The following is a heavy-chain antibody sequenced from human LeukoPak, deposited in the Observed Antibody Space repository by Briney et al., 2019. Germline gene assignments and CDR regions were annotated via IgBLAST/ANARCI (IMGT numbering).Heavy chain of an antibody. V-gene: IGHV3-74*01. D-gene: IGHD1-1*01. Sequence: PGGSLRLSCGASGFTFGTYWMHWVRQAPGKGLVWVSGINSDGGTTTYADSVKGRFTISRDNAKNTLYLQMNSLRAEDTAVYYCTRGGYGGPRVAFDYWGQGTLVTVSS. J-gene: IGHJ4*02. CDR3: TRGGYGGPRVAFDY. CDR2: INSDGGTT. CDR1: GFTFGTYW.